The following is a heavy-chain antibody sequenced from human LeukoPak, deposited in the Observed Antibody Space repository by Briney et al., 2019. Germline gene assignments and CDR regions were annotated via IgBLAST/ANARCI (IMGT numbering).Heavy chain of an antibody. CDR3: ATPTIFGVVGKLPMEPAFDI. Sequence: GESLKISCKGSGYSFTSYWIGWVRQMPGKGLEWMGIIYPGDSDTRYSPSFQGQVTISADKSISTAYLQWSSLKASDTAMYYCATPTIFGVVGKLPMEPAFDIWGQGTMVTVSS. CDR1: GYSFTSYW. V-gene: IGHV5-51*01. D-gene: IGHD3-3*01. J-gene: IGHJ3*02. CDR2: IYPGDSDT.